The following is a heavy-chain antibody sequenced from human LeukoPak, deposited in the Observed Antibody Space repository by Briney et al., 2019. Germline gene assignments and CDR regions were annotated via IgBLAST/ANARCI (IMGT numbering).Heavy chain of an antibody. CDR2: IYYSGST. CDR3: ARDAPTAAGTYYYGMDV. Sequence: SETLSLTRTVSGGSISSYYWSWIRQPPGKGLEWIGYIYYSGSTNYNPSLKSRVTISVDTSKNQFSLKLSSVTAADTAVYYCARDAPTAAGTYYYGMDVWGKGTTVTVSS. CDR1: GGSISSYY. D-gene: IGHD6-13*01. V-gene: IGHV4-59*01. J-gene: IGHJ6*04.